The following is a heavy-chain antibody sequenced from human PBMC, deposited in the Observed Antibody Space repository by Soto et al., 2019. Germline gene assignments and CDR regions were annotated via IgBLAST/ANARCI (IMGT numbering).Heavy chain of an antibody. CDR1: GFTFSNAW. Sequence: EVQLVESGGGLVKPGGSLRLSCAASGFTFSNAWMSWVRQAPGKGLEWVGRIKSKTDGGTTDYAAPVKGRFTISRDDSKNTLYLQMNSLKTGDTAVYYCTTYSSIAARPGAFDIWGQGTMVTVSS. D-gene: IGHD6-6*01. V-gene: IGHV3-15*01. CDR2: IKSKTDGGTT. J-gene: IGHJ3*02. CDR3: TTYSSIAARPGAFDI.